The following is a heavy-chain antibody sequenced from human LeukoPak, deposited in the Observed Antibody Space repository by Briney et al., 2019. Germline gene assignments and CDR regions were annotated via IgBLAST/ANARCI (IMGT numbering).Heavy chain of an antibody. V-gene: IGHV3-53*01. D-gene: IGHD6-6*01. J-gene: IGHJ4*02. CDR2: IYSGGTT. CDR3: ASSSLVALRHYFDY. Sequence: GGSLRLSCAASGFTVSSNYMSWVRQAPGKGLEWVSVIYSGGTTDYADSVKGRFTISRDSSKNTLYLQTNCLRAEDTAVYYCASSSLVALRHYFDYWGQGTLVTVSS. CDR1: GFTVSSNY.